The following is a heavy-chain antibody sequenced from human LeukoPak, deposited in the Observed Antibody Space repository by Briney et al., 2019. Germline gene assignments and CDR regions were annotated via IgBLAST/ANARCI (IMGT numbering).Heavy chain of an antibody. CDR1: GYSFTYYW. V-gene: IGHV5-51*01. CDR3: ARQDGRALYYFDY. Sequence: GESRKISCKGSGYSFTYYWIAWVRQMPGKGLEWMGIIYPADSDTRYSPSFQGQVTVSADKSTSTAYLQWSSLKASDTAMYYCARQDGRALYYFDYWGQGTLVTVSP. D-gene: IGHD5-24*01. J-gene: IGHJ4*02. CDR2: IYPADSDT.